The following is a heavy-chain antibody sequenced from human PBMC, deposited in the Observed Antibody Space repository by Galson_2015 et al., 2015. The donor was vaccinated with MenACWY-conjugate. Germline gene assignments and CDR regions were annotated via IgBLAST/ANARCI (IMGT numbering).Heavy chain of an antibody. D-gene: IGHD3-3*02. CDR2: MYYSGSA. CDR1: GGSINSYY. V-gene: IGHV4-59*01. Sequence: TLSLTCTVSGGSINSYYWSWIRQPPGKGLEWIGYMYYSGSANFNPSLKSRVTISVDTSKNQFSLTMTSVTAADTAVYYCARGVNLASMAGYWGQGTLVTVSS. CDR3: ARGVNLASMAGY. J-gene: IGHJ4*02.